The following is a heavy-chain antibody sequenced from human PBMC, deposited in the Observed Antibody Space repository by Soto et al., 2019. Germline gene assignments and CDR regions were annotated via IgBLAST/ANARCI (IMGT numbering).Heavy chain of an antibody. J-gene: IGHJ4*02. V-gene: IGHV3-23*01. CDR1: GFTYINYA. CDR2: IGTSGGT. CDR3: AKRAPYYFDS. Sequence: QPGGSLRLSCAASGFTYINYAMSWVRQAPGKGLEWVSTIGTSGGTYYPDSVRGRFTISRDNSRNTLYLQMNSLRPEDTAVYYCAKRAPYYFDSWGQGTQVTVSS.